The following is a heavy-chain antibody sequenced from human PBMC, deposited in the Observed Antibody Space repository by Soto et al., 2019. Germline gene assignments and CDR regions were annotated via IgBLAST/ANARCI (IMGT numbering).Heavy chain of an antibody. V-gene: IGHV4-34*01. CDR3: ASKSGYEKGFDY. D-gene: IGHD5-12*01. J-gene: IGHJ4*02. CDR2: INHSGST. CDR1: GGSFSGYY. Sequence: SETLSLTCAVYGGSFSGYYCSWIRQPPGKGLEWIGEINHSGSTNYNPSLKSRVTISVDTSKNQFSLKLSSVTAADTAVYYCASKSGYEKGFDYWGQGTLVTVSS.